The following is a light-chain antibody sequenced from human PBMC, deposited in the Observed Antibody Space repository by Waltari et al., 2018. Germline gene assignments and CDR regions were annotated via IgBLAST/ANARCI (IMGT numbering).Light chain of an antibody. CDR2: SNN. V-gene: IGLV1-44*01. J-gene: IGLJ2*01. CDR3: SAWDDSLNGHVV. CDR1: TSNIGSNV. Sequence: QSLLTQPPSVSGTPGQRVTISCSGSTSNIGSNVVSWYQQLPGAAPTLLIHSNNQRPSGVPDRFSCSKSGTSASLAISGLQSADEADYYCSAWDDSLNGHVVFGGGTKLIVL.